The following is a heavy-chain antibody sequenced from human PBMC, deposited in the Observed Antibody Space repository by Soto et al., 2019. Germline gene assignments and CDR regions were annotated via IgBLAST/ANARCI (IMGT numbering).Heavy chain of an antibody. CDR1: GGTFSSYA. V-gene: IGHV1-69*01. Sequence: QVQLVQSGAEVKKPGSSVMVSCKASGGTFSSYAISWVRQAPGQGLEWMGGIIPIFGTANYAQKFQGRVTITADESTSTAYMELSSLRSEDTAVYYCASSYCGGDCYSSTYYYYGMDVWGQGTTVTVSS. J-gene: IGHJ6*02. CDR3: ASSYCGGDCYSSTYYYYGMDV. CDR2: IIPIFGTA. D-gene: IGHD2-21*02.